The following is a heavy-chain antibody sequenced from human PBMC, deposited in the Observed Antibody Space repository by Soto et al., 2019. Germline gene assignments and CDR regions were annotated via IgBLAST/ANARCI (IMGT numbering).Heavy chain of an antibody. CDR1: GYTFTSYG. D-gene: IGHD2-15*01. CDR2: ISAEDGKT. CDR3: ATEILYAFFDY. V-gene: IGHV1-18*01. Sequence: AASVKVSCKASGYTFTSYGISWVRQAPGKGLEWMGGISAEDGKTNYAQKFQGRVTMTEDTSTDTAYMELSSLRSEDTAVYYCATEILYAFFDYWGQGTLVTVSS. J-gene: IGHJ4*02.